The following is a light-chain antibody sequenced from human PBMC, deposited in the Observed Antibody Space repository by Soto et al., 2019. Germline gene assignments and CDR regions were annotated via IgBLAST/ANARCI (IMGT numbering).Light chain of an antibody. J-gene: IGLJ1*01. CDR3: QSYDSSLSGFV. Sequence: QSVLTQPPSVSGAPGQRVTISCTGSSSNTGAGYDVHWYKQYPGTAPKLLIYGNNNLPSGVPGRFSGSQSGTSASLAITGLEVEDEANYDCQSYDSSLSGFVFGSGTKLTVL. V-gene: IGLV1-40*01. CDR1: SSNTGAGYD. CDR2: GNN.